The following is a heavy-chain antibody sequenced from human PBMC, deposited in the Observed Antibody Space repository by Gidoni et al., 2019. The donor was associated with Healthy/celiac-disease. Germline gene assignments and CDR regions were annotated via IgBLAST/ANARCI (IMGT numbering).Heavy chain of an antibody. CDR1: GVSFSGYY. CDR3: ARGKAARAGAAHGMDV. V-gene: IGHV4-34*01. J-gene: IGHJ6*02. CDR2: INHSGRT. Sequence: QVQLPQWGAGLLQPSETLSLTCAVYGVSFSGYYWSWSRQPPGKGLEWIGEINHSGRTNYKPSLKSRVTISVDTSKNQFSLKLSSVTAEDTAVYYGARGKAARAGAAHGMDVWGQGTTVTVSS. D-gene: IGHD6-6*01.